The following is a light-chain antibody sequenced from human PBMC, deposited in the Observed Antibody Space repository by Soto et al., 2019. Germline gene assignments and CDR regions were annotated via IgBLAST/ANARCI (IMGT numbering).Light chain of an antibody. CDR1: QTINNY. CDR2: DSS. J-gene: IGKJ4*01. Sequence: IMLTHSPGTLSLSPGERATLSCRASQTINNYVAWYQQKPSQAPRVLIYDSSIRATGVPARFSGSGSGTDFTLTISRLEPEDFAVYYCQQYVDSPETFGGGTKVDIK. CDR3: QQYVDSPET. V-gene: IGKV3-20*01.